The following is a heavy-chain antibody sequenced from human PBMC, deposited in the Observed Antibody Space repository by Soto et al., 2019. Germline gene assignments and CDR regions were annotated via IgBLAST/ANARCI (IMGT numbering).Heavy chain of an antibody. CDR1: GFTFTSYA. CDR2: ISYDGINE. Sequence: QVQLVESGGSVVQPGRSLRLSCEASGFTFTSYAMHWVRQAPGKGLEWVAVISYDGINEYYADSVKGRFTISRDNSKNPLFLQMSSLRVEDTAVYYGARDRLRLGELSLIGYFDYWGQGTLVTVSS. J-gene: IGHJ4*02. CDR3: ARDRLRLGELSLIGYFDY. D-gene: IGHD3-16*02. V-gene: IGHV3-30*15.